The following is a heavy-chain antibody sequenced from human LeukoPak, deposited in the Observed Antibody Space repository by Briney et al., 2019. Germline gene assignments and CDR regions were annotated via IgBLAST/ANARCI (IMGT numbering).Heavy chain of an antibody. CDR1: GISLSNYG. V-gene: IGHV3-23*01. CDR3: TREGVTGSRTKEGASGSRYCFDY. D-gene: IGHD1-26*01. J-gene: IGHJ4*02. Sequence: GGSLRLSCAVSGISLSNYGMSWVRQAPGKGLEWVAGISGSGGGTNYADSVKGRFTISRDNSKNALYLQMNSLRSEDTAVYFCTREGVTGSRTKEGASGSRYCFDYWGQGTLVTVSS. CDR2: ISGSGGGT.